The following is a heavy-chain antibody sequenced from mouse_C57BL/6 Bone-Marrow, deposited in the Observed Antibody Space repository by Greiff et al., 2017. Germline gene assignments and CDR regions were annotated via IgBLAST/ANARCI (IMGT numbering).Heavy chain of an antibody. Sequence: VQLQQSGAELVRPGASVKLSCKASGYTFTSYGISWVKQRTGQGLEWIGEIYARSGNTYYNEKFKGKATLTADKSSSTAYMELRSLASEDTAFYFWERWERLLAWFAYGGQGTLVTVSA. CDR1: GYTFTSYG. V-gene: IGHV1-81*01. J-gene: IGHJ3*01. CDR3: ERWERLLAWFAY. D-gene: IGHD3-2*02. CDR2: IYARSGNT.